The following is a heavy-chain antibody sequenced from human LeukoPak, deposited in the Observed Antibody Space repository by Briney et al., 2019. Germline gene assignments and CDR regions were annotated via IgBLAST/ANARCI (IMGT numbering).Heavy chain of an antibody. CDR3: AREPATMVRGVLLGRFDP. J-gene: IGHJ5*02. V-gene: IGHV1-8*01. D-gene: IGHD3-10*01. CDR1: GYTFTIYD. Sequence: ASVTVSCKASGYTFTIYDINWVRQATGQGLEWMGWMNPNSGNTNYAQKFQGRVTMTRDTSVSTAYMDLSRLRSDDTAVYYCAREPATMVRGVLLGRFDPWGQGTLVTVSS. CDR2: MNPNSGNT.